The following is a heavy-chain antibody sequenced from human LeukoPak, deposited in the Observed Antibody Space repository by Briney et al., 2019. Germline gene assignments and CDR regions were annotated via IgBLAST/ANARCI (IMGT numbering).Heavy chain of an antibody. Sequence: GGSLRLSCEASGFTFTKFWMSWVRQAPGTGLEWVANIQEDGKKENYVDSVRGRFTISRDNAKNSIYLQMNSLRVEDTAVYYCARAYSERYGLGYYYMDVWGKGTTVTISS. CDR3: ARAYSERYGLGYYYMDV. V-gene: IGHV3-7*01. CDR1: GFTFTKFW. J-gene: IGHJ6*03. D-gene: IGHD1-26*01. CDR2: IQEDGKKE.